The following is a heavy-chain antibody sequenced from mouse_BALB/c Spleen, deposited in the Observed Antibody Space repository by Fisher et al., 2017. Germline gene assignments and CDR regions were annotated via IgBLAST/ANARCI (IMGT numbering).Heavy chain of an antibody. J-gene: IGHJ4*01. Sequence: KFKGKATLTADKSSSTAYMQLSSLTSEDSAVYFCARWVRRAMDYWGQGTSVTVSS. D-gene: IGHD2-14*01. CDR3: ARWVRRAMDY. V-gene: IGHV1-77*01.